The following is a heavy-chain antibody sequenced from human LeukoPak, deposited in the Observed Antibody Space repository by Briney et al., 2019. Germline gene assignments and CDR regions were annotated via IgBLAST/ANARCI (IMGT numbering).Heavy chain of an antibody. CDR1: GGSISSSY. CDR3: ARGVYGALNAKRAGRFDP. V-gene: IGHV4-59*08. Sequence: SETLSLTCTISGGSISSSYWSWIRQPPGKGLEWIGYTYNSGSTNYNPSLKSRLTISVDSSKNQFSLKLSSVTAADTAVYYCARGVYGALNAKRAGRFDPWGQGTLVTVSS. CDR2: TYNSGST. D-gene: IGHD4-17*01. J-gene: IGHJ5*02.